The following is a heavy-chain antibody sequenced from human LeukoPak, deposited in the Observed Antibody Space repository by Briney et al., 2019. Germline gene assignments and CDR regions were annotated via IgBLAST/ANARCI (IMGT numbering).Heavy chain of an antibody. CDR1: GFSFDDYA. CDR3: AKDTGRNYYYYMDV. V-gene: IGHV3-9*03. CDR2: ISWSSGYI. Sequence: GGSLRLSCAASGFSFDDYARRWVRQAPRKGLGWVSGISWSSGYIAYAESVKGRFTISRDHAKNSLYLQMNSLRPEGMALYYCAKDTGRNYYYYMDVWGKGTTVTVSS. J-gene: IGHJ6*03.